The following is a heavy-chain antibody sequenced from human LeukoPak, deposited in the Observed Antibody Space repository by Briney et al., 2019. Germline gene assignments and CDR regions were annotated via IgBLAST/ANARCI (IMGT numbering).Heavy chain of an antibody. V-gene: IGHV4-59*01. D-gene: IGHD3-22*01. CDR3: ASTLKWLAFDY. CDR1: GGSISTYS. Sequence: SETLSLTCAVSGGSISTYSWSWIRQAPGKGLEWIGNIHTIEKTNYNPSLKSRVSLSLDTSKKQFSLKMTSVTTADTAVYYCASTLKWLAFDYWGQGTLVTVSS. CDR2: IHTIEKT. J-gene: IGHJ4*02.